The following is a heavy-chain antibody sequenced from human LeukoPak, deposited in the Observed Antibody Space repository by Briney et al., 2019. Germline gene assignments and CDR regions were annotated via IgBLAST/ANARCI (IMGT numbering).Heavy chain of an antibody. CDR3: ATGYDSSGYYSFDY. CDR2: IWSDGSIQ. CDR1: GFTFSTYG. V-gene: IGHV3-33*01. Sequence: PGGSLRLSCAASGFTFSTYGMFWVRQAPDKGLEWVAVIWSDGSIQYYADSVKGRFTISRDNSMNTLYLQMNSLRAEDTAVCYCATGYDSSGYYSFDYWGQGTLVTVSS. D-gene: IGHD3-22*01. J-gene: IGHJ4*02.